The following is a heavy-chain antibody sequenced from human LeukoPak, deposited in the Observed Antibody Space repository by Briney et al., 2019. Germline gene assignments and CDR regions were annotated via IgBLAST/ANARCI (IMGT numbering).Heavy chain of an antibody. CDR2: IHYSGII. D-gene: IGHD4/OR15-4a*01. Sequence: SETLSLTCAVSGYSISSDNWWGWIRQPPGKGLEWIGYIHYSGIIYYSPSLRSRVTLSVDTSKNQFSLRLSSVTAVDTAVYYCARKPNAVYWFDPWGQGTLVTVSS. V-gene: IGHV4-28*05. CDR1: GYSISSDNW. CDR3: ARKPNAVYWFDP. J-gene: IGHJ5*02.